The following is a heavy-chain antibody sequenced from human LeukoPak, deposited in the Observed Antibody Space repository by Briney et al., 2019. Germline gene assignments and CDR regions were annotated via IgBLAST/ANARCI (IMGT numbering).Heavy chain of an antibody. J-gene: IGHJ4*02. CDR2: IKQDGSEK. CDR3: ARARIDKGVSIWFGELLVHYFDY. Sequence: GGSLRLSCAASGFTFSSNWMSWVRQAPGKGLEWVANIKQDGSEKYYVDSVKGRFTISRDSAKNSLYLQMNSLRAEDTAVYYCARARIDKGVSIWFGELLVHYFDYWGQGTLVTVSS. D-gene: IGHD3-10*01. V-gene: IGHV3-7*01. CDR1: GFTFSSNW.